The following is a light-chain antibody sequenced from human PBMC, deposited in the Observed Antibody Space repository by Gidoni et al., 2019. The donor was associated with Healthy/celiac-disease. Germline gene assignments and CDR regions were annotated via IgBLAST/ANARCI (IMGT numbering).Light chain of an antibody. J-gene: IGKJ4*01. CDR2: AAS. V-gene: IGKV1-9*01. CDR3: QQLNSYPPLT. Sequence: DIQLTQSPSFLSASVGDRVTITCWASQGISSYLAWYQQKPGKAPKLLIYAASILQSGVPSRFSGSGSGTEFTLTISSLQPEDFATYYCQQLNSYPPLTFXGXTKVEIK. CDR1: QGISSY.